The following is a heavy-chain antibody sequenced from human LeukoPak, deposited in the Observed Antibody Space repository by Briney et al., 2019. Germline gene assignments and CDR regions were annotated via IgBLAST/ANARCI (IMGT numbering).Heavy chain of an antibody. CDR3: ARGARKTYYYDSSGYYRWTFQH. CDR2: IKQDGSEK. D-gene: IGHD3-22*01. CDR1: GFTFTNYW. Sequence: PGGSLRLSCAASGFTFTNYWMSWVRQAPGKGLELVANIKQDGSEKYYVDSVKGRFTISRDNAKNSLYLQMNSLRAEDTAVYYCARGARKTYYYDSSGYYRWTFQHWGQGSLVIVSS. V-gene: IGHV3-7*01. J-gene: IGHJ1*01.